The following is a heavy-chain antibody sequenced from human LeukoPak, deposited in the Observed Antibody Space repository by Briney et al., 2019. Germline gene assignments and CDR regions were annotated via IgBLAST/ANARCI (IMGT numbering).Heavy chain of an antibody. J-gene: IGHJ4*02. CDR3: ARDRRIGIADGY. CDR1: GYTFTGYY. V-gene: IGHV1-2*02. D-gene: IGHD6-13*01. Sequence: ASAKVSCKASGYTFTGYYMHWVRQAPGQGLEWMGWINPNSGGTNYAQKFQGRVTMTRDTSISTAYMELSRLRSDDTAVYYCARDRRIGIADGYWGQGTLVTVSS. CDR2: INPNSGGT.